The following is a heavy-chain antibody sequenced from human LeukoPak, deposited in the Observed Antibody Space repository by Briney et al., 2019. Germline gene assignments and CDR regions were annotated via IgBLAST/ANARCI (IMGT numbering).Heavy chain of an antibody. CDR3: AREVVAVAGTEAVYYYYYYMDV. CDR2: ISSSSSYI. V-gene: IGHV3-21*01. Sequence: PGGSLRLSCAASGFTFSSYSMNWVRQAPGKGLEWVSSISSSSSYIYYADSVKGRFTISRDNAKNSLYLQMNSLRAEDTAVYYCAREVVAVAGTEAVYYYYYYMDVWGKGTTVTISS. D-gene: IGHD6-19*01. CDR1: GFTFSSYS. J-gene: IGHJ6*03.